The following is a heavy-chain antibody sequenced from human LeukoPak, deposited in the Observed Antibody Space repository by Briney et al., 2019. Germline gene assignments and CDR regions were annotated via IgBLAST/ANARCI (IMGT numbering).Heavy chain of an antibody. CDR1: GYTFTSYY. Sequence: SVKVSCKASGYTFTSYYMHWVRQAPGQGLEWMGGIIPIFGTANYAQKFQGRVTITADESTSTAHMELSSLRSEDTAVYYCARTPSYTPYYFDYWGQGTLVTVSS. CDR3: ARTPSYTPYYFDY. D-gene: IGHD2-2*02. J-gene: IGHJ4*02. CDR2: IIPIFGTA. V-gene: IGHV1-69*13.